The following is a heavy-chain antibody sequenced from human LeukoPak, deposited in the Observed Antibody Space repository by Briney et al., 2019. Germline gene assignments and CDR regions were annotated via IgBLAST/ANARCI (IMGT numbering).Heavy chain of an antibody. J-gene: IGHJ2*01. Sequence: SETLSLTCAVSGGSISSYYWSWIRQPPGKGLEWIGEINHSGSTNYNPSLKSRVTISVDTSKNQFSLKLSSVTAADTAVYYCAYNSARLCGCPQYVDLWGRGTLVTVSS. D-gene: IGHD1-20*01. CDR2: INHSGST. CDR3: AYNSARLCGCPQYVDL. V-gene: IGHV4-34*01. CDR1: GGSISSYY.